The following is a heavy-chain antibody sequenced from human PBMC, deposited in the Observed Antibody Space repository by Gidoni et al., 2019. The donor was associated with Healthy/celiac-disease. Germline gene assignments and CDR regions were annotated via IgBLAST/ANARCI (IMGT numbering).Heavy chain of an antibody. V-gene: IGHV2-26*01. J-gene: IGHJ5*02. CDR2: ISSNDEK. CDR3: ARIPGYYDSPKREWNWFDP. CDR1: GFSLRNARMG. D-gene: IGHD3-22*01. Sequence: QVTLKESGPVLVTPTETLTLTCPVSGFSLRNARMGVSWIRPPPGKALEWLAHISSNDEKSYSTSLKSRLTISKDTSKSQVVLTMTNMDPVDTATYYCARIPGYYDSPKREWNWFDPWGQGTRVTVSS.